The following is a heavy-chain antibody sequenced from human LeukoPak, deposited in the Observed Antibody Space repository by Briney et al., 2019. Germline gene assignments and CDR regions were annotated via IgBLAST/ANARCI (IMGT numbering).Heavy chain of an antibody. CDR3: ASGWLGVFDY. CDR1: GFTVSSNY. Sequence: PGGSLRLSCAASGFTVSSNYMSWVRQAPGKGLEWVSYISSSSSTIYYADSVKGRFTISRDNAKNSLYLQMNSLRAEDTAVYYCASGWLGVFDYWGQGTLVTVSS. D-gene: IGHD6-19*01. V-gene: IGHV3-48*01. CDR2: ISSSSSTI. J-gene: IGHJ4*02.